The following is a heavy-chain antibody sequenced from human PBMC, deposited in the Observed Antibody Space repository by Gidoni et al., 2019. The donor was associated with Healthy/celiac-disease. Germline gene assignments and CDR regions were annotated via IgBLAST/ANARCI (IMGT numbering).Heavy chain of an antibody. D-gene: IGHD3-16*01. Sequence: QVQLVQSGAEVKKPGASVKVSCKASGYTFTSYYMHWVRQAPGQGLEWMGIINPSGGSTSYAQKFQGRVTMTRDTSTSTVYMELSSLRSEDTAVYYCARDAAKVRAFGYYYYMDVWGKGTTVTVSS. J-gene: IGHJ6*03. CDR3: ARDAAKVRAFGYYYYMDV. V-gene: IGHV1-46*01. CDR1: GYTFTSYY. CDR2: INPSGGST.